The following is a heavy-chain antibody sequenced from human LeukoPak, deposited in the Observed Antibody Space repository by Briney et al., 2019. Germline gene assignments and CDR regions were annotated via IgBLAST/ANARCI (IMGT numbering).Heavy chain of an antibody. J-gene: IGHJ3*02. CDR3: AKDIMGLESYAFDI. Sequence: GGSLRLSCAASGFTFDDYAMHWVRQAPGKGLEWVSCISWNSGSIGYADSVKGRFTISRDNAKNSLYLQMNSLRAEDMALYYCAKDIMGLESYAFDIWGQGTMVTVSS. CDR2: ISWNSGSI. V-gene: IGHV3-9*03. D-gene: IGHD5-24*01. CDR1: GFTFDDYA.